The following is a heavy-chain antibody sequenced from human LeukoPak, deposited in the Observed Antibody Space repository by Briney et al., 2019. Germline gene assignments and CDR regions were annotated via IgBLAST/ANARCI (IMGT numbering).Heavy chain of an antibody. CDR1: GFTFDDYA. CDR2: ISWNSGSI. CDR3: AKDKEYGSGSYYTT. Sequence: SGGSLRLSCAASGFTFDDYAMHWVRQAPGKGLEWVSGISWNSGSIGYADSVKGRFTISRDNAKNSLYLQMNSLRAEDTALYYCAKDKEYGSGSYYTTWGQGTLVTVSS. J-gene: IGHJ4*02. D-gene: IGHD3-10*01. V-gene: IGHV3-9*01.